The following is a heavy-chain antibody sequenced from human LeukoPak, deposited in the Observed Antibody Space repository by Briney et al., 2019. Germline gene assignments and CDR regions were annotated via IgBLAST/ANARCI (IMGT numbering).Heavy chain of an antibody. V-gene: IGHV4-4*02. Sequence: SETLSLTCGVSGGSINQTNWTWLRQPPGKGLEWIGEVNLQGSTNYNPSLMGRVPISVDKSENHFSLQLTSVTAADTAVYYCAREGGPYRPLDYWGQGTLVTVSS. J-gene: IGHJ4*02. CDR2: VNLQGST. CDR3: AREGGPYRPLDY. CDR1: GGSINQTNW.